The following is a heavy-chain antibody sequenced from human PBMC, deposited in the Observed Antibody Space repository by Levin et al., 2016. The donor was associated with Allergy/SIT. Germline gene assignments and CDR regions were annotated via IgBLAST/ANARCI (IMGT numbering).Heavy chain of an antibody. CDR1: GYSFTTYW. J-gene: IGHJ3*02. CDR3: ARRGVRSDEFDI. V-gene: IGHV5-51*01. Sequence: KVSCKGSGYSFTTYWIGWVRQMPGKGLEWMGVIYPGDSDTRYSPSFQGQVIISADKSISTAYLQWSSLKASDTAMYFCARRGVRSDEFDIWGQGTVVTVSS. CDR2: IYPGDSDT. D-gene: IGHD1-1*01.